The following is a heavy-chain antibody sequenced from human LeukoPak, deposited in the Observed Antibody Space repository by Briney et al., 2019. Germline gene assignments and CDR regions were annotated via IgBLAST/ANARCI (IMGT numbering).Heavy chain of an antibody. D-gene: IGHD4-17*01. J-gene: IGHJ4*02. CDR3: ARGNFGEFLYYFDY. Sequence: GESLKISCKGSGYSFTNYWIAWVRQMPGKGLEWMGIIYPDDSDTRYSPSFQGQVTISADKSISTAYLQLSSLKASDTAMYYCARGNFGEFLYYFDYWGQGTLVTVSS. V-gene: IGHV5-51*01. CDR1: GYSFTNYW. CDR2: IYPDDSDT.